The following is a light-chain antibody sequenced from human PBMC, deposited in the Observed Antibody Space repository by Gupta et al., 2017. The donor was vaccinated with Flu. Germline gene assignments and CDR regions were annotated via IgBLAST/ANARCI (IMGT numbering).Light chain of an antibody. J-gene: IGKJ1*01. Sequence: DLQMTPSPSTLSASVGDRVTITCRASQSISSWLAWYQQTPGKAPKLLIYKASSLESGVPSRFSGSGSGTEFTLTISSLQPDDFATYYCQQYYTYPWTFGQGTKVEIK. CDR1: QSISSW. CDR2: KAS. V-gene: IGKV1-5*03. CDR3: QQYYTYPWT.